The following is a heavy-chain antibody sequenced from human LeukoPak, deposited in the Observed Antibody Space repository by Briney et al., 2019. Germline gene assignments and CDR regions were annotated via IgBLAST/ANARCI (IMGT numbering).Heavy chain of an antibody. CDR2: TRNKANSYTT. CDR1: GLTFSDHY. D-gene: IGHD1-26*01. CDR3: ARDRGSGSYYGIFDY. V-gene: IGHV3-72*01. Sequence: PGGSLRLSCAASGLTFSDHYMDWVRQAPGKGLEWVGRTRNKANSYTTEYPASVKGRFTISRDDSKNSLYLQMNSLKTEDTAAYHCARDRGSGSYYGIFDYWGQGTLVTVSS. J-gene: IGHJ4*02.